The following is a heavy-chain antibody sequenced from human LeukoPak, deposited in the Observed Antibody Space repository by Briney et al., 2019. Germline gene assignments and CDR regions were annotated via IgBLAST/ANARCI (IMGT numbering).Heavy chain of an antibody. V-gene: IGHV4-59*12. CDR2: IYYSGST. J-gene: IGHJ4*02. CDR3: TRESYYDSNIPPAY. CDR1: GGPIRSYY. D-gene: IGHD3-22*01. Sequence: SETLSLTCTVSGGPIRSYYWSWIRQPPGKGLEWIGYIYYSGSTNYNPSLKSRVTISADTSQNQFSLKLSSVTAADTAVYYCTRESYYDSNIPPAYWGQGTLVTVSS.